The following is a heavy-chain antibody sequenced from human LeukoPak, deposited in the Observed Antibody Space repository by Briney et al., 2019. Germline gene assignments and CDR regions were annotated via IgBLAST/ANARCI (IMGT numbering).Heavy chain of an antibody. CDR3: ARPEYMVRGVIY. V-gene: IGHV4-39*01. D-gene: IGHD3-10*01. J-gene: IGHJ4*02. CDR1: GGSISSSSYY. CDR2: IYYSGST. Sequence: SETLSLTCTVSGGSISSSSYYWGWIRQPPGKGLEWIGSIYYSGSTYYNPSLKSRVTISVDTSKNQFSLKLSSVTAADTAVYYCARPEYMVRGVIYWGQGTLVTVSS.